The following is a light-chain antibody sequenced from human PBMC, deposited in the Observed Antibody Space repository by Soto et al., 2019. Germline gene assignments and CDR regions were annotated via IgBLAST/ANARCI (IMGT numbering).Light chain of an antibody. CDR2: RAS. CDR1: QNIYSK. Sequence: IVMTQSPATLSVSPGERATFSCSASQNIYSKIAWYQQRPGQAPRLLIYRASTRATGVPAMFSGSGSVTGFTLTISSLQSEDFAVYSCLQYHNLWAFGQGTKVDIK. J-gene: IGKJ1*01. CDR3: LQYHNLWA. V-gene: IGKV3-15*01.